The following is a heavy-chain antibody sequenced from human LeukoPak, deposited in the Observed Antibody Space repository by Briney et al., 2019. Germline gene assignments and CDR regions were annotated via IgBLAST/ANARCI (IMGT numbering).Heavy chain of an antibody. CDR2: ISYDGSNK. D-gene: IGHD1-1*01. Sequence: HSGRSLRLSCAASGFTFSSYAMHWVRQAPGKGLEWVAVISYDGSNKYYADSVKGRFTISRDNSKNTLYLQMNSLRAEDTAVYYRARGERPSYYYGMDVWGKGTTVTVSS. CDR3: ARGERPSYYYGMDV. V-gene: IGHV3-30*04. CDR1: GFTFSSYA. J-gene: IGHJ6*04.